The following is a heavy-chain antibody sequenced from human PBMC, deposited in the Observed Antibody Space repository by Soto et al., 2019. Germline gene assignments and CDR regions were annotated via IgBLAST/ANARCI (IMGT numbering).Heavy chain of an antibody. V-gene: IGHV1-18*01. J-gene: IGHJ6*02. CDR1: GYTFTSYG. D-gene: IGHD3-9*01. CDR2: ISAYNGNT. Sequence: ASVKVSCKASGYTFTSYGISWVRQAPGQGLEWMGWISAYNGNTNYAQKLQGRVTMATDTSTSTAYMELRSLRSDDTAVYYCARHGAEAGYYDILTGGNYYGMDVWGQGTTVTVSS. CDR3: ARHGAEAGYYDILTGGNYYGMDV.